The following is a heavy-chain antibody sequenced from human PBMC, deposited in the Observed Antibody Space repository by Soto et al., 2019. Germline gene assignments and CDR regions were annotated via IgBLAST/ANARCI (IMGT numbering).Heavy chain of an antibody. CDR2: ISYDGSNK. Sequence: LRLSCAASGFTFSSYAMHWVRQAPGKGLEWVAVISYDGSNKYYADSVKGRFTISRDNSKNTLYLQMNSLRAEDTAVYYCARGRGAFGAARRGCGMDVWGQGTTVTVYS. J-gene: IGHJ6*02. CDR3: ARGRGAFGAARRGCGMDV. CDR1: GFTFSSYA. V-gene: IGHV3-30-3*01. D-gene: IGHD6-6*01.